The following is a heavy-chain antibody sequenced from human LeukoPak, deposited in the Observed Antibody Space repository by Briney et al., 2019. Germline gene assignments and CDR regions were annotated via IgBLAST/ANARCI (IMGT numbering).Heavy chain of an antibody. V-gene: IGHV6-1*01. Sequence: SQTLSLTCVISGDSVSSNSAAWNWIRQSPSRGLEWLGRTYYRSKWYDDYAVSVKSRITITPDTSKNQFSLQLSSVTTEDTAAYYCARASSGYYALDSWGQGTLVTVSS. CDR1: GDSVSSNSAA. CDR3: ARASSGYYALDS. D-gene: IGHD6-19*01. CDR2: TYYRSKWYD. J-gene: IGHJ4*02.